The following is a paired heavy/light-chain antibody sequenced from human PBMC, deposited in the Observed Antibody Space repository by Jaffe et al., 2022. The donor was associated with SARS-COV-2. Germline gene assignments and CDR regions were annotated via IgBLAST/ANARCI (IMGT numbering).Heavy chain of an antibody. V-gene: IGHV4-34*01. CDR1: GGSFSGYY. D-gene: IGHD2-2*02. CDR2: INHSGST. J-gene: IGHJ5*02. CDR3: ARGVIIVVVPAAISGYNWFDP. Sequence: QVQLQQWGAGLLKPSETLSLTCAVYGGSFSGYYWSWIRQPPGKGLEWIGEINHSGSTNYNPSLKSRVTISVDTSKNQFSLKLSSVTAADTAVYYCARGVIIVVVPAAISGYNWFDPWGQGTLVTVSS.
Light chain of an antibody. CDR1: QSVSSN. CDR2: GAS. V-gene: IGKV3-15*01. J-gene: IGKJ1*01. Sequence: EIVMTQSPATLSVSPGERATLSCRASQSVSSNLAWYQQKPGQAPRLLIYGASTRATGIPARFSGSGSGTEFTLTISSLQSEDFAVYYCQQYNNWPTFGQGTKVEIK. CDR3: QQYNNWPT.